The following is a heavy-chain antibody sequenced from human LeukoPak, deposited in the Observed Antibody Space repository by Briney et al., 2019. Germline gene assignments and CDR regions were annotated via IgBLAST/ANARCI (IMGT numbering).Heavy chain of an antibody. CDR2: ISYDGSNK. J-gene: IGHJ4*02. Sequence: PGGSLRLSCAASGFTSSSYGMHWVRQAPGKGLEWVAVISYDGSNKYYADSVKGRFTISRDNSKNTLYLQMNSLRAEDTAVYYCAKDLYGGNSIDYWGQGTLVTVSS. D-gene: IGHD4-23*01. CDR1: GFTSSSYG. V-gene: IGHV3-30*18. CDR3: AKDLYGGNSIDY.